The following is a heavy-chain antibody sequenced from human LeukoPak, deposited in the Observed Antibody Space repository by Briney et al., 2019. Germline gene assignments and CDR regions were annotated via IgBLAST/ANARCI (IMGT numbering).Heavy chain of an antibody. J-gene: IGHJ3*02. CDR2: INWNGGST. CDR1: GFTFDDYG. CDR3: ARDKAHRYYYDSSGYYYDAFDI. Sequence: GGSLRHSCAASGFTFDDYGMSWVRQAPGKGLEWVSGINWNGGSTGYADSVKGRFTISRDNAKNSLYLQMNSLRAEDTALYYCARDKAHRYYYDSSGYYYDAFDIWGQGTMVTVSS. V-gene: IGHV3-20*04. D-gene: IGHD3-22*01.